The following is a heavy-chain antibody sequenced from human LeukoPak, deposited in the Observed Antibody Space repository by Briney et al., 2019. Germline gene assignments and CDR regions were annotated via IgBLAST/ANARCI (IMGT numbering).Heavy chain of an antibody. CDR2: TGYDGSNK. V-gene: IGHV3-33*01. Sequence: PGGSLRLSCAASGFTLSNYDMHWVRQAPGKGLEGVAATGYDGSNKYYADSVKGRFTISRDHSKNTLYLQMNSLRAEDTAVYYCARENYGWFDPWGQGTLVTVSS. D-gene: IGHD1-7*01. CDR3: ARENYGWFDP. CDR1: GFTLSNYD. J-gene: IGHJ5*02.